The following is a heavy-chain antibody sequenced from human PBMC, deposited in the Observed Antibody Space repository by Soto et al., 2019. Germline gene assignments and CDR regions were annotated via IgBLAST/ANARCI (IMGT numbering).Heavy chain of an antibody. CDR3: AGSPSYDYVLD. CDR1: GFTFSSYW. J-gene: IGHJ4*02. V-gene: IGHV3-7*01. D-gene: IGHD3-16*01. Sequence: VGSLRLSCAASGFTFSSYWMSWVRQAPGKGLEWVANIKQDGSEKYYVDSVKGRFTISRDNAKNSLYLQMNSLRAEDTAVYYCAGSPSYDYVLDWGQGTLVTVSS. CDR2: IKQDGSEK.